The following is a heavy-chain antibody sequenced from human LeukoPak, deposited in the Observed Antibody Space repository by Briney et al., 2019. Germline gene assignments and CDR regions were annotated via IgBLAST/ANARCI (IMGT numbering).Heavy chain of an antibody. J-gene: IGHJ4*02. V-gene: IGHV3-20*04. CDR1: GFTFDDYG. CDR3: ARKDEDGDYYFDY. Sequence: GGSLRLSCAASGFTFDDYGMSWVRQVPGKGLEWVSGINWNGGSTGYADSVKGRFTISRDNAKNSLYLQMNSLRVEDTALYYCARKDEDGDYYFDYWGQGTLVTVSS. D-gene: IGHD4-17*01. CDR2: INWNGGST.